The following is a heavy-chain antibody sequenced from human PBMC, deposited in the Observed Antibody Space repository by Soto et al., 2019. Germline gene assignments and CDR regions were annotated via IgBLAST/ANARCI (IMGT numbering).Heavy chain of an antibody. D-gene: IGHD1-1*01. J-gene: IGHJ6*02. CDR1: GFAFSSFG. CDR2: ISHDGSKK. V-gene: IGHV3-30*18. Sequence: GGSLRLSCVASGFAFSSFGMHWVRQAPGKGLEWVAFISHDGSKKKFVDSVKGRFTISRDDSGNTLYLQMNSPRADDTAVYFCAKDWNDPNYDYGTDVWGQGTTVTVSS. CDR3: AKDWNDPNYDYGTDV.